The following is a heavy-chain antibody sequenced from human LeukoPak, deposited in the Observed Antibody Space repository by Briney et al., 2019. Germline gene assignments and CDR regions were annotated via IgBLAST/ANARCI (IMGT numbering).Heavy chain of an antibody. D-gene: IGHD3-9*01. CDR1: GYTFTVYY. V-gene: IGHV1-2*06. CDR3: ARDRFRLRYFDWLLFY. CDR2: INPDSGGT. J-gene: IGHJ4*02. Sequence: ASVKVSCKASGYTFTVYYMHWVRQALGQGLEWMGRINPDSGGTNYAQKFQGRVTMTRDTSISTAYMELSRLRSDDTAVYYCARDRFRLRYFDWLLFYWGQGTLVTVSS.